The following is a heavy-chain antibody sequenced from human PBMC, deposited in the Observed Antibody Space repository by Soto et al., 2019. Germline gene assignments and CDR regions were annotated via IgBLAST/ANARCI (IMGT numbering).Heavy chain of an antibody. CDR1: GGSISSYY. V-gene: IGHV4-59*01. CDR2: IYYSGST. D-gene: IGHD4-4*01. CDR3: AVMTTVTTFDY. Sequence: PSETLSLTCTVSGGSISSYYWSWIRQPPGKGLEWIGYIYYSGSTNYNPSLKSRVTISVDTSKNQFSLKLGSVTAADTAVYYCAVMTTVTTFDYWGQGTLVTVSS. J-gene: IGHJ4*02.